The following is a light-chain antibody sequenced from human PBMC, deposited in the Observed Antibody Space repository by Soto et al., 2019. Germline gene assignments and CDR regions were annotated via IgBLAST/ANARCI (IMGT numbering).Light chain of an antibody. CDR3: QQYGSSPIT. Sequence: EIVMSQSPSTLSVSPGERVTLSCRASQSVSNNLAWYQQKPGQAPRLLIYGASTRATGVPARFSGSGSGTDFTLTISRLEPEDFAVYYCQQYGSSPITFGQGTRLEIK. CDR1: QSVSNN. J-gene: IGKJ5*01. V-gene: IGKV3-20*01. CDR2: GAS.